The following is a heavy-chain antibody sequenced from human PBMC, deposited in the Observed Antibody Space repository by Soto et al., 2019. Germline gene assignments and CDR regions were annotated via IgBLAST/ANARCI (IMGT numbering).Heavy chain of an antibody. Sequence: PSETLSLTCTVSVGSISSYYWSWIRHPPGKGLEWIGYIYYSGSTNYNPSLKSRVTISVDTSKNQFSLKLSSVTAADTAVYYCARSDYYGDYGVDTWGQGTLVTVSS. V-gene: IGHV4-59*01. CDR1: VGSISSYY. CDR3: ARSDYYGDYGVDT. D-gene: IGHD4-17*01. J-gene: IGHJ5*02. CDR2: IYYSGST.